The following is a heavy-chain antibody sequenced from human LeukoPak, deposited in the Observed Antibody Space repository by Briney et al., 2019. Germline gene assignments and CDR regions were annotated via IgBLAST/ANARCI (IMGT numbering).Heavy chain of an antibody. CDR3: ARDRTSGAAAGWFDP. V-gene: IGHV4-59*01. Sequence: SETLSLTCTVSGSSISSYYWSWIRQPPGKGLEWIGYIYYSGSTNYNPSLKSRVTISVDTSKNQFSLKLSSVTAADTAVYYCARDRTSGAAAGWFDPWGQGTLVTVSS. CDR1: GSSISSYY. J-gene: IGHJ5*02. CDR2: IYYSGST. D-gene: IGHD6-13*01.